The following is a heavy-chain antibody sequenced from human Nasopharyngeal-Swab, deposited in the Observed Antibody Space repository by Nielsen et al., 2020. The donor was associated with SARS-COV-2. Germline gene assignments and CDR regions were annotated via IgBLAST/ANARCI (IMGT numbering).Heavy chain of an antibody. J-gene: IGHJ6*02. CDR2: INHSGIT. Sequence: RQAPGKGLECIGEINHSGITNYNPSLKSRVTISVDTSKNQFSLKLSSVTAADTAVYYCARGGGGGDSGWYLSHYYNYGMDVWGQGTTVTVSS. D-gene: IGHD6-19*01. CDR3: ARGGGGGDSGWYLSHYYNYGMDV. V-gene: IGHV4-34*01.